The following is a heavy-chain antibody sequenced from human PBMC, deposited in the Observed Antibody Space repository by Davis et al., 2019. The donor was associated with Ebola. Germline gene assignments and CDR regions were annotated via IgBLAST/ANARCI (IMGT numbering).Heavy chain of an antibody. CDR3: ARELSINGDEYFQH. J-gene: IGHJ1*01. CDR1: GYTFTGYY. CDR2: INPNSGGS. D-gene: IGHD2-21*01. Sequence: ASVKVSCKASGYTFTGYYMYWVRQAPGQGLEWMGWINPNSGGSNYAQKFQGRVTMTRDTSINTAYMELSRLRSDDTAVYYCARELSINGDEYFQHWGQGTLVTVSS. V-gene: IGHV1-2*02.